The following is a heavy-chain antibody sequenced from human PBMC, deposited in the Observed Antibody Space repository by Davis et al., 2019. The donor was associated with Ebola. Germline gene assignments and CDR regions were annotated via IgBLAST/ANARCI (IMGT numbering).Heavy chain of an antibody. D-gene: IGHD2-21*02. CDR3: VIDPALVVTGGGWFFGL. V-gene: IGHV3-20*04. CDR2: INWNGGST. Sequence: PGGSLRLSCAASGFTFADYAMSWVRQVPGKGLEWVSGINWNGGSTGYVDSVKGRFTISRDNARNSLYLQMNSLRAEDTAVYYCVIDPALVVTGGGWFFGLWGRGTLVTVSS. J-gene: IGHJ2*01. CDR1: GFTFADYA.